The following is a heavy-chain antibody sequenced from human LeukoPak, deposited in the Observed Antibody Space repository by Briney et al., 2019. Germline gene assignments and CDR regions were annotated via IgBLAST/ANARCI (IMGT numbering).Heavy chain of an antibody. CDR2: INHSGST. D-gene: IGHD2-2*01. CDR3: AKGWGVDKDIEEVPAANPFKESNWFAP. Sequence: SETLSLTCAVYGGSFSGYYWSWIRQPPGKGLEWIGEINHSGSTNYNPSLKSRVTISVDTSKNQFSLKLSSVTAADTAVYYCAKGWGVDKDIEEVPAANPFKESNWFAPGAEGPLVTVPS. CDR1: GGSFSGYY. V-gene: IGHV4-34*01. J-gene: IGHJ5*02.